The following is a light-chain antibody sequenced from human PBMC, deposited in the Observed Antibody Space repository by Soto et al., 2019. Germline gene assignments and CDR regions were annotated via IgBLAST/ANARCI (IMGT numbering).Light chain of an antibody. V-gene: IGKV1-17*01. J-gene: IGKJ1*01. CDR1: QGIRHD. Sequence: DIQMTQSPSSLSASVGDRVTITCRASQGIRHDLGWYQQKPGKAPKRLIYSASSLQSGVPPRFSGRGSGAVFPLIIRSLHPDVCATYFCQKYHTAWTFGQGTKVDIK. CDR3: QKYHTAWT. CDR2: SAS.